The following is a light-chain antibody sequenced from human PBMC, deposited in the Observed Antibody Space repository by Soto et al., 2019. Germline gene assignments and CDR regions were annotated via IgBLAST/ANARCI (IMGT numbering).Light chain of an antibody. CDR1: SSNIGAGYD. V-gene: IGLV1-40*01. Sequence: QSALTQPPSVSGAPGQRVTISCTGSSSNIGAGYDVHWYQQLPGTAPKLLIYGNSNRPSGVPDRFSGSKSGTSASLAITGLQAEEEADYYCQSYDSSLSAYVVFGGGTKLTVL. CDR3: QSYDSSLSAYVV. CDR2: GNS. J-gene: IGLJ2*01.